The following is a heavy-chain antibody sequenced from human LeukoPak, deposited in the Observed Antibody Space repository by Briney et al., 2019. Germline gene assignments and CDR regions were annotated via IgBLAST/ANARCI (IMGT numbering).Heavy chain of an antibody. V-gene: IGHV4-34*01. D-gene: IGHD6-19*01. J-gene: IGHJ4*02. CDR1: GGSFSGYY. Sequence: SETLSLTCAVYGGSFSGYYWSWIRQPPGKGLEWIGEINHSGSTNYNPSLKSRVTISVDTSKNQFSLKLSSVTAADTAVYYCARVWGSSGWYDYWGQGTLVTVSS. CDR3: ARVWGSSGWYDY. CDR2: INHSGST.